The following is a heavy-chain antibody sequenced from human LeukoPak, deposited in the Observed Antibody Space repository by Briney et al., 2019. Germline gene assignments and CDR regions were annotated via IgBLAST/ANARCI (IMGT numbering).Heavy chain of an antibody. J-gene: IGHJ4*02. CDR3: AKQIAVAAFDY. Sequence: WLSAISGSCGSTYYADSVKGRFTISRDNSKNTLYLQMNSLRAEDTAVYYCAKQIAVAAFDYWGQGTLVTVSS. D-gene: IGHD6-19*01. V-gene: IGHV3-23*01. CDR2: ISGSCGST.